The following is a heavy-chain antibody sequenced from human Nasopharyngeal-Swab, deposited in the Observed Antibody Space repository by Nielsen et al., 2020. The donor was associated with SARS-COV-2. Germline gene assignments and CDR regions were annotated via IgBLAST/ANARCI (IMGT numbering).Heavy chain of an antibody. CDR2: ISSNGGST. D-gene: IGHD5-18*01. Sequence: GESLKISCAASGFTFSSYAMNWVRQAPGKGLEYVSAISSNGGSTYYANSVKGRFTISRDNSKNTLYLQMGSLRAEDMAVYYCARGEIQLWLRSAFDIWGQGTMVTVSS. CDR3: ARGEIQLWLRSAFDI. V-gene: IGHV3-64*01. J-gene: IGHJ3*02. CDR1: GFTFSSYA.